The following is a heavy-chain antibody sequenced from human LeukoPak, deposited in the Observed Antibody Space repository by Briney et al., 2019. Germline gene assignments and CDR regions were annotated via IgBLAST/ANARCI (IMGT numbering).Heavy chain of an antibody. J-gene: IGHJ4*02. CDR1: GFTFSSYG. CDR3: AKDRESRAAAGSFFDY. V-gene: IGHV3-30*18. CDR2: ISYDGSNK. Sequence: GGSLRLSCAASGFTFSSYGMHWVRQAPGKGLEWVAVISYDGSNKYYADSVKGRFTISRDNSKNTLYLQMNSLRAEDTAVYYCAKDRESRAAAGSFFDYWGQGTLVTVSS. D-gene: IGHD6-13*01.